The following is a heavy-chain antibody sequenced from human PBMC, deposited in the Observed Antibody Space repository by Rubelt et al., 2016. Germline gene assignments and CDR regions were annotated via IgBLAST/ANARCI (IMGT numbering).Heavy chain of an antibody. J-gene: IGHJ4*02. V-gene: IGHV4-34*01. CDR2: IYYSGST. CDR1: GGSLSGYY. CDR3: ARLFDSSGWSPFDY. Sequence: QVQLQQWGAGLLKPSETLSLTCAVYGGSLSGYYWSWIRQSPGKGLEWIGNIYYSGSTYYNPSLKSRVTLYLNTSKDQSPRKLISGTAADTAMYYCARLFDSSGWSPFDYWGQGTLVTVSS. D-gene: IGHD3-22*01.